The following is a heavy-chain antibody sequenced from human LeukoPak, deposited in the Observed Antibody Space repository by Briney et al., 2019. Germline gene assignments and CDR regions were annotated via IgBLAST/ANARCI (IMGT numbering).Heavy chain of an antibody. CDR3: ARDRDNVAGTRGYFDY. CDR2: IKQDGSEK. V-gene: IGHV3-7*03. D-gene: IGHD6-19*01. CDR1: GFTFSSYW. Sequence: PGGSLRLSCEASGFTFSSYWMSWVRQAPGKGLEWVANIKQDGSEKYYVDSVKGRFTISRDNAKNSLYLQMNSLRAEDTALYYCARDRDNVAGTRGYFDYWGQGTLVTVSS. J-gene: IGHJ4*02.